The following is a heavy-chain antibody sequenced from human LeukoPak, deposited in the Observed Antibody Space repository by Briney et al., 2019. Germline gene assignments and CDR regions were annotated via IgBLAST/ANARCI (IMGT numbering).Heavy chain of an antibody. V-gene: IGHV4-39*07. CDR3: ARQSLWFGQRPHNWFDP. J-gene: IGHJ5*02. D-gene: IGHD3-10*01. Sequence: SETLSLTCTVSGGSISSSSYYWGWIRQPPGKGLEWIGSIYYSGSTNYNPSLKSRVTISVDTSKNQFSLKLSSVTAADTAVYYCARQSLWFGQRPHNWFDPWGQGTLVTVSS. CDR1: GGSISSSSYY. CDR2: IYYSGST.